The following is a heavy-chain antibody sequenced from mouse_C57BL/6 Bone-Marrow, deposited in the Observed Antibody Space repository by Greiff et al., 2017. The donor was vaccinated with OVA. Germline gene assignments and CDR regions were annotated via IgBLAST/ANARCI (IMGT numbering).Heavy chain of an antibody. J-gene: IGHJ1*03. CDR1: GFSFNTYA. CDR3: VRHDGYSYFDV. CDR2: IRSKSNNYAT. D-gene: IGHD2-3*01. V-gene: IGHV10-1*01. Sequence: EVQVVESGGGLVQPKGSLKLSCAASGFSFNTYAMNWVRQAPGKGLEWVARIRSKSNNYATYYADSVKDRFTISRDDSESMLYLQMNNLKTEDTAMYYCVRHDGYSYFDVWGTGTTVTVSS.